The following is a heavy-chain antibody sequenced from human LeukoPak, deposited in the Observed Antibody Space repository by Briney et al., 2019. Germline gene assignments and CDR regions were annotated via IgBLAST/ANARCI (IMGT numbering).Heavy chain of an antibody. D-gene: IGHD4-17*01. J-gene: IGHJ4*02. CDR2: IWSDGSNK. V-gene: IGHV3-33*01. CDR1: GFTFSSYG. Sequence: GRSLRLSCAASGFTFSSYGMHWVRQAPGKGLEWVAVIWSDGSNKYYADSVKGRFTISRDNSKKTLYLQMNSLRAEDTAVYYCARLGARQMLEYWGQGTLVTVSS. CDR3: ARLGARQMLEY.